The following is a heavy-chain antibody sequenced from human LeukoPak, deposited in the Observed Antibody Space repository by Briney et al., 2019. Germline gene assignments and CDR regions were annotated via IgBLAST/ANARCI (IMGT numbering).Heavy chain of an antibody. D-gene: IGHD5-12*01. Sequence: PGGSLRPSCAASGFTFSSYDMHWVRQATGKGLEWVSAIGTAGDTYYPGSVKGRFTISRENAKNSLYLQMNSLRAGDTAVYYCARGVEYSGYDDAFDIWGQGTMVTVSS. J-gene: IGHJ3*02. CDR3: ARGVEYSGYDDAFDI. V-gene: IGHV3-13*01. CDR2: IGTAGDT. CDR1: GFTFSSYD.